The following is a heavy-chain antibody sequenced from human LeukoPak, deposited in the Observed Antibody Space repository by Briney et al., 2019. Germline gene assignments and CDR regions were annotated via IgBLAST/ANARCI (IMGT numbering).Heavy chain of an antibody. J-gene: IGHJ3*02. CDR2: INPSGGST. CDR1: GYTFTSYY. D-gene: IGHD3-22*01. CDR3: ARVKPNYYDSSAYGTFDI. Sequence: VASVKVSCKASGYTFTSYYMHWGRQAPGQGLEWMGIINPSGGSTSYAQKFQGRVTMTRDTSTSTVYMELSSLRSEDTAVYYCARVKPNYYDSSAYGTFDIRGQGTMVTVSS. V-gene: IGHV1-46*01.